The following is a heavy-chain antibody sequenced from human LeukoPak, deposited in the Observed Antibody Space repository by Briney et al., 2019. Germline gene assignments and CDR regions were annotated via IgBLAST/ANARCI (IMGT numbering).Heavy chain of an antibody. V-gene: IGHV3-23*01. CDR3: TSSSSRGIYYYYYYMDV. D-gene: IGHD6-6*01. CDR1: GFTFSSYA. Sequence: PGGSLRLSCAAPGFTFSSYAMSWVRQAPGKGLEWVSAISGSGGSTYYADSVRGRFTISRDNSKNTLYLQMNSLGAEDTAVYHCTSSSSRGIYYYYYYMDVWGKGTTVTVSS. CDR2: ISGSGGST. J-gene: IGHJ6*03.